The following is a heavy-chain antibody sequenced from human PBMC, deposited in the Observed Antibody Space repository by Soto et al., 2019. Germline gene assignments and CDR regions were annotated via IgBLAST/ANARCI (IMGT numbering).Heavy chain of an antibody. CDR2: IRSKANSYAT. Sequence: GGSLRLSCAASGFTFSGSAMHWVRQASGKGLEWVGRIRSKANSYATAYAASVKGRFTISRDDSKNTAYLQMNSMKTEDTAVYYCTRRTGAFDIWGQGTMVTVSS. D-gene: IGHD7-27*01. J-gene: IGHJ3*02. CDR3: TRRTGAFDI. V-gene: IGHV3-73*01. CDR1: GFTFSGSA.